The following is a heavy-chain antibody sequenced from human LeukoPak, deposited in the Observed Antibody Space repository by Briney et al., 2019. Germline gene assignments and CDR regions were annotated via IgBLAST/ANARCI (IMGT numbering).Heavy chain of an antibody. D-gene: IGHD6-19*01. Sequence: SETLSLTCTVSGGSISSGSYYWSWIRQPAGKGLEWIGRIYTSGSTNYNPSLKSRVTISVGTSKNQFSLKLSSVTAADTAVYYCARVGYSSGWYWFDPWGQGTLVTVSS. CDR2: IYTSGST. V-gene: IGHV4-61*02. CDR3: ARVGYSSGWYWFDP. J-gene: IGHJ5*02. CDR1: GGSISSGSYY.